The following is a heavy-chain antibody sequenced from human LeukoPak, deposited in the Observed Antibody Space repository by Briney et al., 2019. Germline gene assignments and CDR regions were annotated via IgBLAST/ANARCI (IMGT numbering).Heavy chain of an antibody. CDR3: AKQSGTWYFDH. D-gene: IGHD1-7*01. CDR1: GFNFSTYG. V-gene: IGHV3-33*06. CDR2: IWYDGSNK. J-gene: IGHJ4*02. Sequence: GRSLRLFCAASGFNFSTYGMHWVRQAPGKGLEWVAVIWYDGSNKYYADSVKGRFTISRDNSKNTLYLQMNSLRAEDTAVYYCAKQSGTWYFDHWGQGTPVTVSS.